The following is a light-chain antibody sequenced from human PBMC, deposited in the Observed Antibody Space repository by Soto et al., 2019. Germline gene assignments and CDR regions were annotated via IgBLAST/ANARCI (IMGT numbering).Light chain of an antibody. CDR2: DVS. Sequence: QSALTQPASGSGSPGQSITISCTGTSSDVGGYNYVSWYQQHPGKAPKLMIYDVSNRPSGVSNRFSGSKSGNTASLTISGLQAEDEADYYCSSYTSSSTPVFGGGTKVTVL. J-gene: IGLJ2*01. CDR3: SSYTSSSTPV. CDR1: SSDVGGYNY. V-gene: IGLV2-14*01.